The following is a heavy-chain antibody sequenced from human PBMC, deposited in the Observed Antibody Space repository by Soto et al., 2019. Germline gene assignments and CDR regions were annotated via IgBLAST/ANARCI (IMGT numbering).Heavy chain of an antibody. CDR1: SVSITSSNW. CDR2: ISHSGTV. CDR3: ARDYDGFDY. Sequence: SETLSLTCDVSSVSITSSNWWTWVRQPPGKGLEWLGKISHSGTVNYNATLRSRVTISVDKPKNQLSLKLMSVTAADTAVYYCARDYDGFDYWGPGILVTVSS. V-gene: IGHV4-4*02. J-gene: IGHJ4*02. D-gene: IGHD3-16*01.